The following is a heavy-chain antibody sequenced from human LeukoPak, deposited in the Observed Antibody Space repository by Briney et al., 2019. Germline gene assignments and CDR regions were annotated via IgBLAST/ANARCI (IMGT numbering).Heavy chain of an antibody. CDR2: ISYDGSNK. CDR1: GFTFSSYA. D-gene: IGHD3-10*01. V-gene: IGHV3-30*04. J-gene: IGHJ6*02. Sequence: GRSLRLSCAASGFTFSSYAMHWVRQAPGKGLEWVAVISYDGSNKYYADSVKGRFTISRDNSKNTLYLQMNSLRAEDTAVYYCARDRGSGSYNYYGMDVRGQGTTVTVSS. CDR3: ARDRGSGSYNYYGMDV.